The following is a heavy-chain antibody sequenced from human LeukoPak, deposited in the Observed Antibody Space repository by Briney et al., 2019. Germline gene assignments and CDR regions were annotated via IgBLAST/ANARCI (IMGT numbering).Heavy chain of an antibody. CDR3: ARGGAARLHFQN. Sequence: PSETLSLTCTVSGDSISSGDFYWSWIRQPPGKGLEWIGHIYYSGSTNYNPSLQSRVTISVDTSKNQFSLNLNSVTAADTAVYYCARGGAARLHFQNWGQGTLVTVSS. D-gene: IGHD6-6*01. V-gene: IGHV4-61*08. CDR1: GDSISSGDFY. J-gene: IGHJ1*01. CDR2: IYYSGST.